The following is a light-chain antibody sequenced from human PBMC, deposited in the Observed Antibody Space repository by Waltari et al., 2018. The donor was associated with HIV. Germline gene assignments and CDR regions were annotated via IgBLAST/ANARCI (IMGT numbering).Light chain of an antibody. CDR1: SSNIGAGYD. V-gene: IGLV1-40*01. Sequence: QSVLTQPPSVSGAPGQRVTISCTGSSSNIGAGYDVLWYQQLPATAPKLLIYGNNNRPSGVPDRFSGSQSGTSASLAITGLQSGDEADFYCQSYDRSLSAFVFGTGTKVTVL. CDR3: QSYDRSLSAFV. J-gene: IGLJ1*01. CDR2: GNN.